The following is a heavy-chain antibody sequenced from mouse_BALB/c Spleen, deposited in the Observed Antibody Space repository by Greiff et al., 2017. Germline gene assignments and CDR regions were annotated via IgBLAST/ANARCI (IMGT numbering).Heavy chain of an antibody. V-gene: IGHV5-6-3*01. Sequence: DVMLVESGGGLVQPGGSLKLSCAASGFTFSSYGMSWVRQTPDKRLELVATINSNGGSTYYPDSVKGRFTISRDNAKNTLYLQMSSLKSEDTAMYYCARDESYWGQGTLVTVSA. CDR2: INSNGGST. J-gene: IGHJ3*01. CDR1: GFTFSSYG. CDR3: ARDESY.